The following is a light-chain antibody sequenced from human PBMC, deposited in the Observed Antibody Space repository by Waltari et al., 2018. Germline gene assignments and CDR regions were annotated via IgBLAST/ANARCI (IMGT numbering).Light chain of an antibody. CDR1: QSISSW. Sequence: DIQMTQSPSTLSASVGDRVTITCRASQSISSWLAWYQQKPGKAPKLLSYKASSLESGVPSRFIGSGSGTEFTLTISSLQPDDFAIYYCQQYNTYSRTFGQGTKVEIK. CDR3: QQYNTYSRT. V-gene: IGKV1-5*03. CDR2: KAS. J-gene: IGKJ1*01.